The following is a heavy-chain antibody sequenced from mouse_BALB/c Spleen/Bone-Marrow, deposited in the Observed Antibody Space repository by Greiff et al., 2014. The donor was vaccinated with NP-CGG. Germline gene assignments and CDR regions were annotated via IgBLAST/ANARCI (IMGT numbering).Heavy chain of an antibody. CDR1: GFTFSNFG. J-gene: IGHJ4*01. D-gene: IGHD1-1*01. CDR2: ISSGSSTI. CDR3: ARRASPTGPMDY. Sequence: EVQGVESRGGLVQPGGSRKLSCAASGFTFSNFGMHWVRQAPEKGLEWVAYISSGSSTIYYADTVKGRFTISRDNPKNTLFLQMTSLRSEDTAMYYCARRASPTGPMDYWGQGTSVTVSS. V-gene: IGHV5-17*02.